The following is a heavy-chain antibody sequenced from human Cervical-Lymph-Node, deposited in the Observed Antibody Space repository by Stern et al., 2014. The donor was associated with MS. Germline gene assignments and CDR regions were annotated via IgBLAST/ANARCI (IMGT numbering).Heavy chain of an antibody. V-gene: IGHV4-4*02. CDR2: IYHSGST. Sequence: VQLLESGPGLVTPSGTLSLTCAVSGGSISSSNWWSWVRQPPGKGLEWIGEIYHSGSTTYNPSLKSRGPISVDKSKNQFSLKLSSVTAADTAVYYCARDCSGGSCYSGSDAFDIWGQGTMVTVSS. CDR1: GGSISSSNW. J-gene: IGHJ3*02. CDR3: ARDCSGGSCYSGSDAFDI. D-gene: IGHD2-15*01.